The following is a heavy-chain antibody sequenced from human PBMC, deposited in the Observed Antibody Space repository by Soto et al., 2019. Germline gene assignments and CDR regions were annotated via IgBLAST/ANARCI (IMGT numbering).Heavy chain of an antibody. CDR3: AKAVPYCSSTSCHRENYYYYMDV. J-gene: IGHJ6*03. CDR1: GFTFSSYG. V-gene: IGHV3-30*18. Sequence: GGSLRLSCAASGFTFSSYGMHWVRQAPGKGLEWVAVISYDGSNKYYADSVKGRFTISRDNSKNTLYLQMNSLRAEDTAVYYCAKAVPYCSSTSCHRENYYYYMDVWGKGTTVTVSS. D-gene: IGHD2-2*01. CDR2: ISYDGSNK.